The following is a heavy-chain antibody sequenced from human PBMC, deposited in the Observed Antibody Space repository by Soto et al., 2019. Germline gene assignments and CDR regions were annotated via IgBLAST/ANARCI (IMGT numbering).Heavy chain of an antibody. Sequence: QVQLVQSGAEVKKPGSSVKVSCKASGGTFSSYAISWVRQAPGQGLEWMGGIIPIFGTANYAQKFQGRVTITADKSTSTAYMELSSLRSEDTAVYYCARTPYLKGYSYGSYMDYWGQGTLVTVSS. V-gene: IGHV1-69*06. D-gene: IGHD5-18*01. CDR1: GGTFSSYA. CDR2: IIPIFGTA. CDR3: ARTPYLKGYSYGSYMDY. J-gene: IGHJ4*02.